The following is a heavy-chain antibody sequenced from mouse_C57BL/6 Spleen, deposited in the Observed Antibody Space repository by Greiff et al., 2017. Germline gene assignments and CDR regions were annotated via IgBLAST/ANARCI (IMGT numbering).Heavy chain of an antibody. V-gene: IGHV5-6*02. J-gene: IGHJ2*01. Sequence: EVKLVESGGDLVKPGGSLKLSCAASGFTFSSYGMSWVRQTPDKRLEWVATISSGGSYTYYPDSVKGRFTISRDNAKNTLYLQMSSLKSEDTAMYYCARSVLLRYYFDYWGQGTTLTVSS. D-gene: IGHD1-1*01. CDR3: ARSVLLRYYFDY. CDR2: ISSGGSYT. CDR1: GFTFSSYG.